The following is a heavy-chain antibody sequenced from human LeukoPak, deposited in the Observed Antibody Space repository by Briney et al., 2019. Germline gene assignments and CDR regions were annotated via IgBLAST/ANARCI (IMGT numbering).Heavy chain of an antibody. CDR2: IWYDGSKT. Sequence: GGSLRLSCTTSGFTFTNYGINWVRQAPGKGLEWVAAIWYDGSKTSYTDSVKGRFTVSRDISKNTVYLQMNGLKAEDTAVYYCARVMDDSSGYRLSDFEYWGQGTLVTVSS. V-gene: IGHV3-33*01. CDR3: ARVMDDSSGYRLSDFEY. J-gene: IGHJ4*02. CDR1: GFTFTNYG. D-gene: IGHD3-22*01.